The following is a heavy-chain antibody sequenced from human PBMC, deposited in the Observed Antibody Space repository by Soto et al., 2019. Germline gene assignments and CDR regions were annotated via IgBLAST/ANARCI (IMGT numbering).Heavy chain of an antibody. CDR3: AKDQDHKQWTPLYYFDY. CDR2: ISYDGSNK. V-gene: IGHV3-30*18. J-gene: IGHJ4*02. D-gene: IGHD6-19*01. CDR1: GFTFSSYG. Sequence: GGSLRLSCAASGFTFSSYGMHWVRQAPGKGLEWVAVISYDGSNKYYADSVKGRFTISRDNSKNTLYLQMNSLRAEDTAVYYCAKDQDHKQWTPLYYFDYWGQGTLVTVSS.